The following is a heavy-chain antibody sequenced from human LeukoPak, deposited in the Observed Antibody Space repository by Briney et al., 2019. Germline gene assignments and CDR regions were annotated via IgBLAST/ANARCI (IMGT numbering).Heavy chain of an antibody. V-gene: IGHV4-61*01. CDR1: DGSVSSSNYY. CDR2: FSYNVHS. Sequence: PSETLSLTCTVSDGSVSSSNYYWSWIRQPPGKGLEWVGFFSYNVHSDYNPSLKSRVTISVDTSKNQFSLRLSSVTAADTAIYYCARVSVAGTGPDYWGQGTLVTVSS. J-gene: IGHJ4*02. CDR3: ARVSVAGTGPDY. D-gene: IGHD6-13*01.